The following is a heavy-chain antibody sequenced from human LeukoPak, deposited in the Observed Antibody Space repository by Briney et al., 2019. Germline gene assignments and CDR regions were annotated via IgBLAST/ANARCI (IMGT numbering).Heavy chain of an antibody. Sequence: SVKVSCKASGGTFSSYAISWVRQAPGQGLEWMGGIIPIFGTANYAQKFQGRVTITTDESTSTAYMELSSLRSEDTAVYYCASGRDGYRVLFDYWAREPWSPSPQ. V-gene: IGHV1-69*05. CDR1: GGTFSSYA. CDR3: ASGRDGYRVLFDY. D-gene: IGHD5-24*01. J-gene: IGHJ4*02. CDR2: IIPIFGTA.